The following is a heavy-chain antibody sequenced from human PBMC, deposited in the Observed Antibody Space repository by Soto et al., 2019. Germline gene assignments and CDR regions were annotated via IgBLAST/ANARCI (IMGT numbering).Heavy chain of an antibody. CDR3: ARNYYDSSGYYLHNCSDP. D-gene: IGHD3-22*01. CDR2: IYYSGST. Sequence: SETLSLTCTVSGRSVSSGSYYWSWIRQPPGKGLEWIGYIYYSGSTNYNPSLKSRVTISVDTSKNQFSLKLSSVTASDTAVYYCARNYYDSSGYYLHNCSDPWGKETRVTASS. V-gene: IGHV4-61*01. J-gene: IGHJ5*02. CDR1: GRSVSSGSYY.